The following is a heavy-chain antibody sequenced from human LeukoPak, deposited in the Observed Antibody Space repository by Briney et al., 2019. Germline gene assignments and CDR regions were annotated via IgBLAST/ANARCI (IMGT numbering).Heavy chain of an antibody. J-gene: IGHJ6*02. CDR3: AREAIFGYGMDV. Sequence: GGSLRLSCAASGFTFSSYSMNWVRQAPGKGVEWVSSISSSNSFIYYGDSVEGRFTISRDNAKNSLYLQMNSLRAEDTAVYYCAREAIFGYGMDVWGQGTTVTVSS. V-gene: IGHV3-21*01. CDR2: ISSSNSFI. CDR1: GFTFSSYS. D-gene: IGHD3-3*01.